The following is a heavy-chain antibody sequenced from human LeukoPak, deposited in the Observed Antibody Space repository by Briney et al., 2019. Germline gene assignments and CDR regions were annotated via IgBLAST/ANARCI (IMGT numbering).Heavy chain of an antibody. CDR1: GGSISSYY. V-gene: IGHV4-59*12. CDR2: IYYSGST. CDR3: ARGGGDYDFWSGYFSEYYFDY. J-gene: IGHJ4*02. Sequence: SETLSLTCTVSGGSISSYYWSWIRQPPGKGLEWIGYIYYSGSTNYNPSLKSRVTISVDTSKNQFSLKLSSVTAADTAVYYCARGGGDYDFWSGYFSEYYFDYWGQGTLVTVSS. D-gene: IGHD3-3*01.